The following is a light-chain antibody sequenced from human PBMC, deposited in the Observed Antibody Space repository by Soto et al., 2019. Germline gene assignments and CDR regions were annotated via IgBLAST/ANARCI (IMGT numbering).Light chain of an antibody. CDR2: EVT. V-gene: IGLV2-8*01. J-gene: IGLJ3*02. CDR1: SRDVGGYNY. Sequence: QSALTQPPSASGPPGQSVTISCTGTSRDVGGYNYVSWYQPPPGKAPKLIIFEVTKPPSGVPDRFSGSKSANTAPLTVSGLQAEDEAEYYCTSYGGANTLVFGGGTKLTVL. CDR3: TSYGGANTLV.